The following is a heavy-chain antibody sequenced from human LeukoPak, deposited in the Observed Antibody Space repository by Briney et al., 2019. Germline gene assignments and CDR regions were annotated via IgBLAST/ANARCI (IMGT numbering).Heavy chain of an antibody. Sequence: SQTLSLTCAVSGYSINTNYYWGWIRQSPGKGLEWIGSFYYSGATYYNPSLKSRVAISVGTSKNQFSLKLNSVTAADTAMYYCARGSGSYSSNLDYWGQGTLVTVSS. J-gene: IGHJ4*02. CDR1: GYSINTNYY. CDR3: ARGSGSYSSNLDY. V-gene: IGHV4-38-2*01. CDR2: FYYSGAT. D-gene: IGHD3-10*01.